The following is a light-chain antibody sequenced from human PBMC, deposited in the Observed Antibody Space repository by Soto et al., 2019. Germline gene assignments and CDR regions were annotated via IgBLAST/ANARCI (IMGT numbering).Light chain of an antibody. CDR2: EVS. Sequence: QSALTQPPSASGSPGQSVTISCTGTSSDVGGYNYVSWYQQHPGKAPKLMISEVSKRPSGVPDRFSGSKSGNTASLTVSRLQVEDEADYYCISFAGNNHVVFGGGTKVTVL. J-gene: IGLJ2*01. V-gene: IGLV2-8*01. CDR1: SSDVGGYNY. CDR3: ISFAGNNHVV.